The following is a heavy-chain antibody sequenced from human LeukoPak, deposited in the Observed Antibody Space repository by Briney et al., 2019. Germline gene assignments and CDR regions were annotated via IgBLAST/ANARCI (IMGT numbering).Heavy chain of an antibody. Sequence: ASVKVSCKASGYTFTSYGISWVRQAPGQGLEWMGWVSAYNGNTNYARKFQGRVTLTTDTSTSTAYMELRSLRSDDTAVYFCARGADSSSYYPTHYWGQGTLVTVSS. CDR3: ARGADSSSYYPTHY. V-gene: IGHV1-18*01. D-gene: IGHD3-22*01. J-gene: IGHJ4*02. CDR2: VSAYNGNT. CDR1: GYTFTSYG.